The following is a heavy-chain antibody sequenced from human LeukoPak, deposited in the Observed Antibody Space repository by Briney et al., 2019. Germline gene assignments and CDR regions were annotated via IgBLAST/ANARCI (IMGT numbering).Heavy chain of an antibody. J-gene: IGHJ6*02. CDR3: ARGAYSSSWYYYYYYGMDV. D-gene: IGHD6-13*01. CDR2: MNPNSGNT. Sequence: VASVKVSCKASGYTFTSYDINWVRQATGQGLEWMGWMNPNSGNTGYAQKFQGRVTMTRNTSISTAYMELRSLRSEDTAVYYCARGAYSSSWYYYYYYGMDVWGQGTTVTVSS. CDR1: GYTFTSYD. V-gene: IGHV1-8*01.